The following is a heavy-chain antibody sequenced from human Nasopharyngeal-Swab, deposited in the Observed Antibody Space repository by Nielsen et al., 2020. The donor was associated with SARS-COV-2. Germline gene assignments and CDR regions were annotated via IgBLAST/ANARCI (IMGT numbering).Heavy chain of an antibody. J-gene: IGHJ4*02. Sequence: WIRQPPGKGLEWVSYISSSSNTIYYANSVKGRFIISRDNARDSLYLQMSSLRAEDTAVYYCARDQGYSGGYGYWGQGTLVTVSS. CDR2: ISSSSNTI. CDR3: ARDQGYSGGYGY. D-gene: IGHD1-26*01. V-gene: IGHV3-48*01.